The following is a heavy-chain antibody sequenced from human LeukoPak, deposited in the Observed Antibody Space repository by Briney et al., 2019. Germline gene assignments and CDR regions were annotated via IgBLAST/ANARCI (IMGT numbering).Heavy chain of an antibody. Sequence: GGSLRLLCEASGFAFSSYWASWVRQAPGKGLEWVANINQDGNSQNYVDSVRGRFTISKDNAKNSVYLQMNSLRAEDTAVYYCARSLWPEDYWGQGILVTVSS. J-gene: IGHJ4*02. CDR1: GFAFSSYW. CDR3: ARSLWPEDY. V-gene: IGHV3-7*01. D-gene: IGHD3-10*01. CDR2: INQDGNSQ.